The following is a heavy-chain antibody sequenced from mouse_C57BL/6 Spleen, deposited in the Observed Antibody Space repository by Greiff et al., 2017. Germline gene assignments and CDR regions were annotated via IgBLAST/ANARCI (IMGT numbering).Heavy chain of an antibody. Sequence: VKLQESGAELVKPGASVKISCKASGYAFSSYWMNWVKQRPGKGLEWIGQIYPGDGDTNYNGKFKGKATLTADKSSSTAYMQLSSLTSEDSAVYFCARDDYDAFFAYWGQGTLVTVSA. V-gene: IGHV1-80*01. D-gene: IGHD2-4*01. CDR1: GYAFSSYW. CDR2: IYPGDGDT. J-gene: IGHJ3*01. CDR3: ARDDYDAFFAY.